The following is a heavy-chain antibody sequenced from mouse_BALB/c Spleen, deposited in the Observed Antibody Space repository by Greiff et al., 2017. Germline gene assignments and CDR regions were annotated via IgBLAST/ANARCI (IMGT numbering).Heavy chain of an antibody. CDR1: GYAFSSSW. CDR3: ARMATGGAMDY. CDR2: IYPGDGDT. Sequence: QVQLQQSGPELVKPGASVKISCKASGYAFSSSWMNWVKQRPGQGLEWIGRIYPGDGDTNYNGKFKGKATLTADKSSSTAYMQLSSLTSVDSAVYFCARMATGGAMDYWGQGTSVTVSS. J-gene: IGHJ4*01. V-gene: IGHV1-82*01.